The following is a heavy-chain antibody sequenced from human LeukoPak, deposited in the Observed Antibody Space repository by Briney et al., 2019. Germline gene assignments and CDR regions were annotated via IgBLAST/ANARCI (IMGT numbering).Heavy chain of an antibody. J-gene: IGHJ5*02. CDR1: GYTFTGYY. Sequence: GASVKVSCKASGYTFTGYYMHWVRQAPGQGLAWMGWINPNSGGTNYAQKLQGRVTMTRDTSISTAYMELSRLRSDDTAVYYCARAKSLRKQQLVLRWFGPWGQGTLVTVSS. CDR3: ARAKSLRKQQLVLRWFGP. CDR2: INPNSGGT. D-gene: IGHD6-13*01. V-gene: IGHV1-2*02.